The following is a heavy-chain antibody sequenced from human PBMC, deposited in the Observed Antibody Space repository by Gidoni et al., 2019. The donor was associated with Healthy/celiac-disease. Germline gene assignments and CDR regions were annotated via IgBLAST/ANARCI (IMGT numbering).Heavy chain of an antibody. J-gene: IGHJ4*02. D-gene: IGHD3-3*01. CDR3: ARGDFWSGYYISRFDY. CDR2: IYYSGST. Sequence: QVQLQESGPGLVKPSETLSLTCTVSGGSISSYYWSWIRQPPGKGLEWIGYIYYSGSTNYNHSLKSRVTISVDSSKNQFSLKLSSVTAADTAVYYCARGDFWSGYYISRFDYWGQGTLVTVSS. V-gene: IGHV4-59*01. CDR1: GGSISSYY.